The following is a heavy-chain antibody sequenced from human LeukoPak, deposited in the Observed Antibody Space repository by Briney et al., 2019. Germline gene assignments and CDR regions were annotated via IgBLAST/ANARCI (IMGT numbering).Heavy chain of an antibody. J-gene: IGHJ4*02. CDR2: INHSGST. CDR1: GGSFSGYY. CDR3: ARGKMSHDFWSGYARGGFDY. Sequence: SETLSLTCAVYGGSFSGYYWSWIRQPPGKGLEWIGEINHSGSTNYNPSLKSRVTISVDTSKNQFSLKLSSVTAADTAVYYCARGKMSHDFWSGYARGGFDYWGQGTLVTVSS. V-gene: IGHV4-34*01. D-gene: IGHD3-3*01.